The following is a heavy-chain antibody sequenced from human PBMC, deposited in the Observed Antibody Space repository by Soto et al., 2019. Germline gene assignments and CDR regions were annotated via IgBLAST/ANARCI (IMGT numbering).Heavy chain of an antibody. J-gene: IGHJ5*02. Sequence: GGSLRLSCAASGFTFSDYYMSWIRQAPGKGLEWVSYISSSGSTIYYADSVKGRFTISRDNAKNSLYLQMNSLRAEDTAVYYCAGYIEYSSSSNWFDPWGQGTLVTVSS. CDR3: AGYIEYSSSSNWFDP. V-gene: IGHV3-11*01. CDR1: GFTFSDYY. D-gene: IGHD6-6*01. CDR2: ISSSGSTI.